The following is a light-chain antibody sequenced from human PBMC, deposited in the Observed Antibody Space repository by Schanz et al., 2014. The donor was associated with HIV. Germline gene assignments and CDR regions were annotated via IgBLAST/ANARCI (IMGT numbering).Light chain of an antibody. Sequence: IQMTQSPSSLSASVGDRVTITCRASQDITYSLHWYQHKPGKAPELLIYAASSLQSGVPSRFSGSGSGTDFTLTISRLEPEDFAVYYCQHYGDSRGTFGGGTKVDI. V-gene: IGKV1-6*01. J-gene: IGKJ4*02. CDR2: AAS. CDR3: QHYGDSRGT. CDR1: QDITYS.